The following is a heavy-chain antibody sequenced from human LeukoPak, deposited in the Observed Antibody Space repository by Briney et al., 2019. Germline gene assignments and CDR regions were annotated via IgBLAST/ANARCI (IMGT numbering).Heavy chain of an antibody. CDR1: GGSISSSNW. CDR2: IYHSGST. D-gene: IGHD6-6*01. J-gene: IGHJ4*02. CDR3: ARVALNGAARTFDY. Sequence: PSGTLSLTCAVSGGSISSSNWWSWVRQPPGEGLGWIGEIYHSGSTNYNPSLKSRVTISVDKSKNQFSLKLSSVTAADTAVYYCARVALNGAARTFDYWGQGTLVTVSS. V-gene: IGHV4-4*02.